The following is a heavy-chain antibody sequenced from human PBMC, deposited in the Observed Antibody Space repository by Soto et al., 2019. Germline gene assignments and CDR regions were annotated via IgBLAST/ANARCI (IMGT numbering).Heavy chain of an antibody. J-gene: IGHJ4*02. CDR3: AHRGGATVGLYYFDY. D-gene: IGHD3-16*01. CDR1: GFSLSTTVVG. CDR2: IYWHDDK. Sequence: GPTQVNATQTLTLTCTFSGFSLSTTVVGVSWIRQPPGKALEWLALIYWHDDKRYSPSLKSRLTITKDTSKNQVVLTMTNMDPVDTATYYCAHRGGATVGLYYFDYWGQGALVTVS. V-gene: IGHV2-5*01.